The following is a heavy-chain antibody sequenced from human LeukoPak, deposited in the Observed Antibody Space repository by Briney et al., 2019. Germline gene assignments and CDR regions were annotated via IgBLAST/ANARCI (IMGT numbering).Heavy chain of an antibody. D-gene: IGHD3-9*01. CDR2: ISWNGGST. CDR3: ARDRVLRYFDWLYYFDY. V-gene: IGHV3-43D*03. Sequence: GGSLRLSCVASGFTFDDYAMHWVRQAPGKGLEWVSVISWNGGSTFYTDSVKGRFTISRDNAKNSLYLQMNSLRAEDTAVYCCARDRVLRYFDWLYYFDYWGQGTLVTVSS. J-gene: IGHJ4*02. CDR1: GFTFDDYA.